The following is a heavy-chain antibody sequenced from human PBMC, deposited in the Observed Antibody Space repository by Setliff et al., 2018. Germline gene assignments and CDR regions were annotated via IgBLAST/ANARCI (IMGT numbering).Heavy chain of an antibody. J-gene: IGHJ3*02. CDR2: IHYSGST. CDR1: GGSISSGSYY. V-gene: IGHV4-39*01. Sequence: SETLSLTCTVSGGSISSGSYYWGWIRQPPRKGLEWIGSIHYSGSTYYNPSLKSRVTISVDTSKNQFSLKLSSVTAADTAVYYCARPRSGAFDIWGQGTMVTVSS. D-gene: IGHD3-10*01. CDR3: ARPRSGAFDI.